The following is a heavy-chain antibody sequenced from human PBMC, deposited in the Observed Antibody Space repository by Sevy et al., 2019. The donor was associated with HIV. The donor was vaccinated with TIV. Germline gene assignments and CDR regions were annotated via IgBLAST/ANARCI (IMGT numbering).Heavy chain of an antibody. CDR1: GFSFSSYG. CDR3: AKPGANSVSGSDAFDF. V-gene: IGHV3-30*18. D-gene: IGHD1-26*01. Sequence: GGSLRLSCAASGFSFSSYGVHWVRQAPGKGLEWVAMISYDGSQMFYADSVKGRFAFSRDSSKSTLYLQMNNLRVEDTAVDYCAKPGANSVSGSDAFDFWGQGTMVTVSS. J-gene: IGHJ3*01. CDR2: ISYDGSQM.